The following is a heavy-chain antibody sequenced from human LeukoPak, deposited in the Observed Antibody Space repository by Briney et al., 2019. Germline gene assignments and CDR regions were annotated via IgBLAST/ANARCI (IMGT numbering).Heavy chain of an antibody. CDR2: INTNTGNP. D-gene: IGHD4-17*01. J-gene: IGHJ6*02. CDR1: GYTFASYA. CDR3: GRGGGPIDYGDYRGYYGMDV. V-gene: IGHV7-4-1*02. Sequence: ASVKVSCKASGYTFASYAMNWVRQAPGQGLEWMGWINTNTGNPTYAQGFTGRFVFSLDTSVSTAYLQISSLKAEGTGLYYCGRGGGPIDYGDYRGYYGMDVWGQGTTVTVSS.